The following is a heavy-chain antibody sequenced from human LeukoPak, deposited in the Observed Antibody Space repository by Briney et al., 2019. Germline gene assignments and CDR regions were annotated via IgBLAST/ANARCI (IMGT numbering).Heavy chain of an antibody. V-gene: IGHV3-13*01. CDR3: ARAAYSSTWYSRYFDL. CDR2: IGTAGEI. D-gene: IGHD6-13*01. CDR1: GFTFSSYD. Sequence: GGSLRLSCAASGFTFSSYDIHWVRQATGKGLEWVSGIGTAGEIYYPGSVKGRFTISRENAKNSLYLQMSSLRAGDTAVYYCARAAYSSTWYSRYFDLWGRGTLVTVSS. J-gene: IGHJ2*01.